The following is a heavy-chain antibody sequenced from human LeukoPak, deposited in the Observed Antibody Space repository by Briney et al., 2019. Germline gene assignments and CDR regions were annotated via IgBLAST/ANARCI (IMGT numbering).Heavy chain of an antibody. Sequence: PGGSLRLSCAASGFTFSDYWMSWVRLAPGKGLEWVSYISSSSSTIYYADSVKGRFTISRDNGKNSLYLQMNSLRAEDTAVYYCASQLGDASDIWGQGTMVTVSS. D-gene: IGHD6-13*01. V-gene: IGHV3-48*01. J-gene: IGHJ3*02. CDR2: ISSSSSTI. CDR3: ASQLGDASDI. CDR1: GFTFSDYW.